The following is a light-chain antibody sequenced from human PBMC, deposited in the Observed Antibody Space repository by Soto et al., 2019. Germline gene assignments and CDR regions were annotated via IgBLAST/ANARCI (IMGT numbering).Light chain of an antibody. V-gene: IGLV2-14*01. CDR1: SSDIGIFNY. J-gene: IGLJ1*01. Sequence: QTVLTHPASGSRSAGESITISCTGNSSDIGIFNYVSWYQQHPGKAPKLMIYDVSNRPSGVSDRFSGSKSGNTASLTISGLQTEDEADYYCGSYTNTTTSFATGSKVTVL. CDR2: DVS. CDR3: GSYTNTTTS.